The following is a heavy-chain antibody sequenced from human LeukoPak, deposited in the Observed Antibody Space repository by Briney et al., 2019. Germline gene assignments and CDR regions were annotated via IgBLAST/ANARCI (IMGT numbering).Heavy chain of an antibody. CDR2: INHSGST. Sequence: SEXXXXXCAVXGGSFSGYYWSWIRQPPGKGLEWIGEINHSGSTNYNPSLTSRVNISVETSKNQFSLKLSSVTAADTAVYYCARGVRLVTIFGVGLLDYWGQGTLVTVSS. CDR3: ARGVRLVTIFGVGLLDY. D-gene: IGHD3-3*01. V-gene: IGHV4-34*01. J-gene: IGHJ4*02. CDR1: GGSFSGYY.